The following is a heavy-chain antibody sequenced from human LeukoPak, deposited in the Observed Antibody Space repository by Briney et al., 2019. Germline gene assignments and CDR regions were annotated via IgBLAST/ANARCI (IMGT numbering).Heavy chain of an antibody. Sequence: PGGSLRLSCAASGFTFSSYGMHWVRQAPGKGLEWVAVISYDGSNKYYADSVKGRFTISRDNSKNTLYLQMNSLRAEDTAVYYCAKDPRSGPTTNDYWGQGTLVTVSS. CDR2: ISYDGSNK. CDR1: GFTFSSYG. V-gene: IGHV3-30*18. CDR3: AKDPRSGPTTNDY. J-gene: IGHJ4*02. D-gene: IGHD5-12*01.